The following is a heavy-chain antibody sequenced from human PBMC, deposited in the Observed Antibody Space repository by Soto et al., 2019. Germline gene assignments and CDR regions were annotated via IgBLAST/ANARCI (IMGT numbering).Heavy chain of an antibody. CDR1: GFTFSNYW. J-gene: IGHJ4*02. CDR2: INSDGSYT. D-gene: IGHD6-13*01. Sequence: GGSLRLSCAASGFTFSNYWMYWVRQAPGKGLVWVSRINSDGSYTNYADSVRGRFTISRDNAKNTLYLEMNSLRAEDTAVYYCARLRASSWYMGGYLDYWGQGTLVTVSS. V-gene: IGHV3-74*01. CDR3: ARLRASSWYMGGYLDY.